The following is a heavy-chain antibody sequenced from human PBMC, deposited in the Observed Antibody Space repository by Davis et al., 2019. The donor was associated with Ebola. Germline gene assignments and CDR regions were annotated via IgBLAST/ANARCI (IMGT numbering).Heavy chain of an antibody. D-gene: IGHD1-14*01. CDR2: IRQDGGET. J-gene: IGHJ4*02. CDR3: ASRMTLGHLGYFAF. V-gene: IGHV3-7*03. CDR1: GFAFSIHW. Sequence: GESLKISCAAASGFAFSIHWMTWVRQAPGKGLEWVANIRQDGGETYYADSVKGRFTISRDNSKNTLYLQMNSLRAEDTAVYYCASRMTLGHLGYFAFWGQGTLATVSS.